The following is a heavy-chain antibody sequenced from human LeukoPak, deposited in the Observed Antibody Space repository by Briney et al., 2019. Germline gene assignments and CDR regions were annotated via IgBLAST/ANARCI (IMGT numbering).Heavy chain of an antibody. D-gene: IGHD5-12*01. CDR3: ATYTGYDRIFDY. CDR2: ISGDTKAI. J-gene: IGHJ4*02. V-gene: IGHV3-48*01. Sequence: GGSLRLSCAASIFMFSDYGMNWVRQAPGKGLEWVSYISGDTKAIYYADSVKGRFTVSRDNAKNSLYLQMNNLRAEDTAVYYCATYTGYDRIFDYWGQGTLVTVSS. CDR1: IFMFSDYG.